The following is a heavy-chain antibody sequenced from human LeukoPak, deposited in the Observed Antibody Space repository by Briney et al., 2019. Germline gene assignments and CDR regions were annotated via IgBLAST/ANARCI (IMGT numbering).Heavy chain of an antibody. CDR1: GFTFSSYS. V-gene: IGHV3-21*01. Sequence: PGGSLRLSCAASGFTFSSYSMNWVRQAPGKGLEWVSSISSSSSYIYYADSVKGRFTISRDNAKNSLYLQMNSLRAEDTAVYYCARALEGGYSYGNPTGHWGQGTLVTVSS. CDR3: ARALEGGYSYGNPTGH. D-gene: IGHD5-18*01. CDR2: ISSSSSYI. J-gene: IGHJ4*02.